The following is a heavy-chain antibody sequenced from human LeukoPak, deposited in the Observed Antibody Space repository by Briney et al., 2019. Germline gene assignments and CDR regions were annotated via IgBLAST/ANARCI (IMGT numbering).Heavy chain of an antibody. CDR3: ANGGLLPGLVFMVSFDY. CDR1: GFTFKNAW. V-gene: IGHV3-15*01. CDR2: IKSKAHGGTT. J-gene: IGHJ4*02. D-gene: IGHD2-8*01. Sequence: PGGSLRLSCAASGFTFKNAWMSWVRQAPGKGLEWIGRIKSKAHGGTTDYAAPVKDRFTISRDDSKNTLYLQMNSLKTEDTAVYYCANGGLLPGLVFMVSFDYWGQGTLVTVSS.